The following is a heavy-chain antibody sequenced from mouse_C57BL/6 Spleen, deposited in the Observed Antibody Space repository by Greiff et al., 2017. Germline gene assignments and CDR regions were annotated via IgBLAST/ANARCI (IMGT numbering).Heavy chain of an antibody. V-gene: IGHV2-6*01. CDR2: IWGVGST. CDR1: GFSLTSYG. J-gene: IGHJ3*01. Sequence: VQLQESGPGLVAPSQSLSITCTVSGFSLTSYGVDWVRQSPGKGLEWLGVIWGVGSTNYNSALKSRLSISKDNSKSQVFLKMNSLQTDDTAMYYCASDHEPGGFAYWGQGTLVTVSA. CDR3: ASDHEPGGFAY.